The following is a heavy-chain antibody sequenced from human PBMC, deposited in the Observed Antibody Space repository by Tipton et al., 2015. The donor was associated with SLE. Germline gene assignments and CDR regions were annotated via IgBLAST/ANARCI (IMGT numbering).Heavy chain of an antibody. CDR3: ARGMLTWRGAIIGVDV. J-gene: IGHJ6*02. CDR1: GGSISSNY. V-gene: IGHV4-59*08. CDR2: ISDGGGT. D-gene: IGHD2-8*01. Sequence: TLSLTCSVSGGSISSNYWIWIRQPPGKGLEWIGYISDGGGTNYNPSLKSRVTISEDTSKNQFSLKMSSVTAADTAVYYCARGMLTWRGAIIGVDVWGQGTSVNVSS.